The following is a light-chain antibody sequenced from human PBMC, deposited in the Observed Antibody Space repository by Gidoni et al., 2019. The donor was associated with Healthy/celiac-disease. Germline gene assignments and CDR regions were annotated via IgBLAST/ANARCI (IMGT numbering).Light chain of an antibody. Sequence: DIQMTQSPSSLSASVGDRVTITCRASQSISSYLNWYQQKPGKAPKLLIDAASSLQSGVPSRFSGSGSGTDFTLTISSLQPEDFATYYCQQSYSTPPMFGQGTKVEIK. J-gene: IGKJ1*01. CDR3: QQSYSTPPM. V-gene: IGKV1-39*01. CDR2: AAS. CDR1: QSISSY.